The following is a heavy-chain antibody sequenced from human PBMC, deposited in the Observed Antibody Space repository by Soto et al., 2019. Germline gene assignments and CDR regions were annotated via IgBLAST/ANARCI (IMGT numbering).Heavy chain of an antibody. V-gene: IGHV3-53*01. CDR2: IYSGGST. J-gene: IGHJ6*02. CDR1: GLTVSSNY. CDR3: ARRPGIAAAGNMLERYYYYGMDV. Sequence: EGSLRLSCAASGLTVSSNYMSWVRQAPGKGLEWVSVIYSGGSTYYADSVKGRFTISRDNSKNTLYRQMNSLRAEDTAVYYCARRPGIAAAGNMLERYYYYGMDVWGQGTTVSVSS. D-gene: IGHD6-13*01.